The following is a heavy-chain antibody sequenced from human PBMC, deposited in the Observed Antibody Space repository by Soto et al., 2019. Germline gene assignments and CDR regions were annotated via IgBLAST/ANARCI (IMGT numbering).Heavy chain of an antibody. CDR1: GCTLTSYW. Sequence: SLRISFPVSGCTLTSYWIAWVRQMPGKGLEWMGVIYPADSDTRYSPSFKGQVTISVDKSISTAYLQWSSLKASDTAMYYCARLHIATSGPFDYWGQGTLVTVSS. J-gene: IGHJ4*02. D-gene: IGHD6-13*01. CDR3: ARLHIATSGPFDY. CDR2: IYPADSDT. V-gene: IGHV5-51*01.